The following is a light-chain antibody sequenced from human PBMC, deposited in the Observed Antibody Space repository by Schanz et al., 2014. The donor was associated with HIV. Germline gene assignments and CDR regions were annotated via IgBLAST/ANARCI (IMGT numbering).Light chain of an antibody. CDR1: SSDVGGYNY. J-gene: IGLJ2*01. CDR2: DVS. V-gene: IGLV2-14*03. Sequence: QSALAQPASVSGSPGQSITISCTGTSSDVGGYNYASWYQPHPGKAPKLMIYDVSNRPSGVSNRFSGSKSGNTASLTISGLQAEDEADYYCNSYTRTSTPVFGGGTKLTVL. CDR3: NSYTRTSTPV.